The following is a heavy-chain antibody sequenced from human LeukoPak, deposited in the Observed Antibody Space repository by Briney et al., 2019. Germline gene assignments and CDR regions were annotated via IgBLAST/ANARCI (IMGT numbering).Heavy chain of an antibody. CDR1: GLTFSNYW. V-gene: IGHV3-74*01. D-gene: IGHD3-22*01. J-gene: IGHJ5*02. CDR2: IKSDGINT. Sequence: GGSLRLACAASGLTFSNYWMYWVRQAPGKGLVWVSRIKSDGINTSYADSVKGRFTISRDNAKNTLNLQMNSLRAEDTAVYYCARDLGQYHDTSDNWFDPWGQGTLVTVSS. CDR3: ARDLGQYHDTSDNWFDP.